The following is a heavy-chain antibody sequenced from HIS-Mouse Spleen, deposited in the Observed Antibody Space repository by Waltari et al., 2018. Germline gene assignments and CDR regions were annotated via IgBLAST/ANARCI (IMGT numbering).Heavy chain of an antibody. D-gene: IGHD2-15*01. CDR3: ARWEYCSGGSCQSAFDI. CDR1: GYTFTSYD. CDR2: MNPNSGNT. J-gene: IGHJ3*02. V-gene: IGHV1-8*01. Sequence: QVQLVQSGAEVKKPGASVKVSCKASGYTFTSYDINWVRQATGQGLEWMGWMNPNSGNTGDAQKCQGRVTMTRNTYISTAYMELSSLRSEDTAVYYCARWEYCSGGSCQSAFDIWGQGTMVTVSS.